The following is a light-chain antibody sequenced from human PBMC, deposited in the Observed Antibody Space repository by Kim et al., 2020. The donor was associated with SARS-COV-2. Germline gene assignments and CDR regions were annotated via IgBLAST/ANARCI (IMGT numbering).Light chain of an antibody. J-gene: IGKJ3*01. V-gene: IGKV3-15*01. CDR2: GAS. CDR3: QQYNSRPT. CDR1: QSVSSN. Sequence: CVSPGDRATLSCRASQSVSSNLAWYQQRPGQAPRLLIYGASARATGIPARFSGSGSGTEFTLTISSLQSEDFAVYYCQQYNSRPTFGPGTKVDIK.